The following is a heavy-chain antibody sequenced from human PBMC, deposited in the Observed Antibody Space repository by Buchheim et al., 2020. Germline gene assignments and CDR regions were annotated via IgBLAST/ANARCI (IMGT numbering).Heavy chain of an antibody. Sequence: EVQLVESGGGLIQPGGSLRLSCAASGFTVSSNYMSWVRQAPGKGLEWVSVIYSCGSTYYADSVKGRFTISRDNSKNTLYLQMNSLRAEDTAVYYCARDRSVRFLEWTSNYPQVDYYYYMDVWGKGTT. CDR3: ARDRSVRFLEWTSNYPQVDYYYYMDV. J-gene: IGHJ6*03. CDR1: GFTVSSNY. D-gene: IGHD3-3*01. V-gene: IGHV3-66*03. CDR2: IYSCGST.